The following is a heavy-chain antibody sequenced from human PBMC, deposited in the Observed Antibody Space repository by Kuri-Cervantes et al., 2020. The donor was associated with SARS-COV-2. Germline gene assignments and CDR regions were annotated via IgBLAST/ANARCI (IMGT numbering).Heavy chain of an antibody. Sequence: GESLKISCAASGFTFSDYYMSWIRQAPGKGLEWVSGINWNGGSTGYAGSVKGRFTISRDNSKNTLYLQMNSLRAEDTAVYYCAKDRYDILTGYRSWFDPWGQGTLVTVSS. V-gene: IGHV3-20*04. CDR3: AKDRYDILTGYRSWFDP. CDR2: INWNGGST. CDR1: GFTFSDYY. J-gene: IGHJ5*02. D-gene: IGHD3-9*01.